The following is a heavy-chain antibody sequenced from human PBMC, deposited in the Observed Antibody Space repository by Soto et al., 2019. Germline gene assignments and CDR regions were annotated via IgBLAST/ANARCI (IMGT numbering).Heavy chain of an antibody. D-gene: IGHD2-8*01. CDR2: IYPGDSDT. J-gene: IGHJ4*02. CDR1: GYSFTSYW. CDR3: ARQSGGVYNSVYYFDY. V-gene: IGHV5-51*01. Sequence: GSLKISCKGSGYSFTSYWIGWVRQMPGKGLEWMGIIYPGDSDTRYSPSFQGQVTISADKSTSTAYLQWSSLRASDTAMYYCARQSGGVYNSVYYFDYWGQGTLVTASS.